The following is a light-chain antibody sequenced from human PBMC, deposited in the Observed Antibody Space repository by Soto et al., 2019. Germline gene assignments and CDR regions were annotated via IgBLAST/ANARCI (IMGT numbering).Light chain of an antibody. V-gene: IGKV1-5*01. CDR1: QNINNW. CDR2: DAS. Sequence: DIPLTQSPSTLSASVGDRVTLTCRASQNINNWLAWYQQNPGKAPKVLIYDASSLESGVPSRFSGSGSGTEFTLTISGLLPDDFATYYCQQYDGNFGPGTKVDIK. J-gene: IGKJ3*01. CDR3: QQYDGN.